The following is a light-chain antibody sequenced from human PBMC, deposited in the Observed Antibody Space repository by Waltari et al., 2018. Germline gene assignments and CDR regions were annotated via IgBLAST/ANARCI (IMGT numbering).Light chain of an antibody. Sequence: QAALTQPPSVSKGLRQTATLTRTGNNNHVCNQAALWLPQHQAHPPKLLSYRNNNRPSAISKSFSASRSGNTASLTFTELQPEDEADYYCSTWDISLNTHVFGTGTKVTVL. CDR1: NNHVCNQA. CDR3: STWDISLNTHV. J-gene: IGLJ1*01. V-gene: IGLV10-54*04. CDR2: RNN.